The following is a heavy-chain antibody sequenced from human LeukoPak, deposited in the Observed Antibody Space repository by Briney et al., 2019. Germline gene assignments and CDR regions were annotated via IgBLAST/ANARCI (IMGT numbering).Heavy chain of an antibody. CDR2: IYYSGST. V-gene: IGHV4-39*01. J-gene: IGHJ4*02. CDR1: GGSLSSSSFF. D-gene: IGHD5-12*01. Sequence: SETLSLTCTVSGGSLSSSSFFWGWIRQPPGKGLEWIGSIYYSGSTYYNPSLKSRVTISVDTSKNQFSLKLSSVTAADTAVYYCARLIWGYDGGGYFDYWGQGTLVTVSS. CDR3: ARLIWGYDGGGYFDY.